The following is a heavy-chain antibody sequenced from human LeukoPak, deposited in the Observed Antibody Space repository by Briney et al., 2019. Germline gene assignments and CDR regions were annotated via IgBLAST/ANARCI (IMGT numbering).Heavy chain of an antibody. Sequence: PGGSLRLSCAASGFTFSSYEMNWVRQAPGKGLEWVSYISSSGSTIYYADSVKGRFTISRDNAKNSLYLRMNSLRVEDTAVYYCAILRGGTVASFEYWGQGTLVTVSS. V-gene: IGHV3-48*03. D-gene: IGHD3-16*01. CDR3: AILRGGTVASFEY. CDR2: ISSSGSTI. J-gene: IGHJ4*02. CDR1: GFTFSSYE.